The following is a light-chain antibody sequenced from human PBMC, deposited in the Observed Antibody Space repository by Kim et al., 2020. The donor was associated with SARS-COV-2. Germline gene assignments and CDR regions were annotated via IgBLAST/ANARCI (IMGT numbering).Light chain of an antibody. CDR1: NIGSKS. J-gene: IGLJ2*01. CDR2: NDN. V-gene: IGLV3-21*04. Sequence: SYELTQPPSVSVAPGKTATITCGKDNIGSKSVHWYQQRPGQAPVLVISNDNDRPSGIPERFSGSNSGNTATLTIGRVEAGDDADYYCQVWDSTSDVVFGGGTQLTVL. CDR3: QVWDSTSDVV.